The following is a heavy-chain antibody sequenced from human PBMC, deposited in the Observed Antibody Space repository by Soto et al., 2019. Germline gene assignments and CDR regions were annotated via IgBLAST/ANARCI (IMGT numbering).Heavy chain of an antibody. Sequence: EVQLLESGGGLVQPGGSLRLTCVGSGFTFRNQDMRWVRQAPGKGLEWVSGISGRGGVTYYADSVKGRFTISRDNSKNTLYLQMNKLRANDTVVYYCAKDRQFRSYYESAGHYNDWGQGTLVTVSS. CDR1: GFTFRNQD. J-gene: IGHJ4*02. V-gene: IGHV3-23*01. CDR3: AKDRQFRSYYESAGHYND. D-gene: IGHD3-22*01. CDR2: ISGRGGVT.